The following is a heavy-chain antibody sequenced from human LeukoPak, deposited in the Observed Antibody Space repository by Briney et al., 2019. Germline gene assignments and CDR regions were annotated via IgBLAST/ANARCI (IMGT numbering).Heavy chain of an antibody. V-gene: IGHV1-2*02. D-gene: IGHD6-13*01. Sequence: ASVKVSCKASGYTFTGYYMHWVRQAPGQGLEWMGWINPNSGGTNYAQKFQGRVTMTRDTSISTAYMELSRLRSEDTAVYYCARASEGQQLVPDYYYMDVWGKGTTVTVSS. CDR1: GYTFTGYY. CDR2: INPNSGGT. J-gene: IGHJ6*03. CDR3: ARASEGQQLVPDYYYMDV.